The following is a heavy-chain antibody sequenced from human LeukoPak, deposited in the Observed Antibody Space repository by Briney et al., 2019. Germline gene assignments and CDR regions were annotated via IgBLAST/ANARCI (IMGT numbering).Heavy chain of an antibody. J-gene: IGHJ4*02. CDR2: IYYSGST. CDR3: ASQWYYFDY. CDR1: GGSISSSSYY. D-gene: IGHD2-15*01. V-gene: IGHV4-39*01. Sequence: PSETLPLTCTVSGGSISSSSYYWGWIRQPPGKGLEWIGSIYYSGSTYYNPSLKSRVTISVDTSKNQFSLKLSSVTAADTAVYYCASQWYYFDYWGQGTLVTVSS.